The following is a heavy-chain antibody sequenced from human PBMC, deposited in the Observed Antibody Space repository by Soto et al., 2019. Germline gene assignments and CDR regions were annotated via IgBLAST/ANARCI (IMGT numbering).Heavy chain of an antibody. CDR3: ARHGRVISMVRGVTPFDY. CDR1: ARSISSHY. Sequence: WAPLSHTYTVSARSISSHYWRWIRRPPGKGPEWIGYSYYSRSTNYNPSLKSRVTKSVDTSKNQFSLKLSCVTAADTAVYYCARHGRVISMVRGVTPFDYWGQGTQVTVSS. J-gene: IGHJ4*02. CDR2: SYYSRST. D-gene: IGHD3-10*01. V-gene: IGHV4-59*08.